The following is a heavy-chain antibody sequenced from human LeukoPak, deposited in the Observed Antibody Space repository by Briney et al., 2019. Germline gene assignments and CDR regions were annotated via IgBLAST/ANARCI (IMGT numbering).Heavy chain of an antibody. D-gene: IGHD1-26*01. CDR3: AKSPGRWELPYYFDY. V-gene: IGHV3-30*02. Sequence: PGGSLRLSCAASGFTFSSYGMHWVRQAPGKGLEWVAFIRSDGSNKYYADSVKGRFTISRDNSKNTLYLQMNSLRAEDTAVYYCAKSPGRWELPYYFDYWGQGTLDTVSS. J-gene: IGHJ4*02. CDR1: GFTFSSYG. CDR2: IRSDGSNK.